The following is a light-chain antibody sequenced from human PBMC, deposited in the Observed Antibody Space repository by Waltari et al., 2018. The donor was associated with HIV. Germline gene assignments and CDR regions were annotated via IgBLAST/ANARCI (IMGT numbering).Light chain of an antibody. V-gene: IGLV2-8*01. J-gene: IGLJ2*01. CDR2: EFT. CDR3: SSDAGGNNLV. Sequence: QSALTQPPSASGSPGQSVTISCTGTSSDVGGYNFVSWYQQHPGKAPKLMIFEFTKRPSGSPARFSGSKTGNTASLTVSGLQADDEADYYCSSDAGGNNLVFGGGTKLTVL. CDR1: SSDVGGYNF.